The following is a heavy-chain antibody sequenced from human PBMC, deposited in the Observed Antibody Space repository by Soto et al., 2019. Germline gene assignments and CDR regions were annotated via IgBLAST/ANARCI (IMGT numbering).Heavy chain of an antibody. CDR3: YSSGW. V-gene: IGHV3-30*04. CDR2: VSDDGVTK. J-gene: IGHJ4*02. Sequence: QVQLVESGGGVVQPGRSLRLSCAASGFTFGSFAMHWVRQAPGKGLEWVALVSDDGVTKYYADSVTGRFTISRDNSKNTLYLEMNNLRTVDTAVYYGYSSGWWGQGTLVTVSS. CDR1: GFTFGSFA. D-gene: IGHD6-19*01.